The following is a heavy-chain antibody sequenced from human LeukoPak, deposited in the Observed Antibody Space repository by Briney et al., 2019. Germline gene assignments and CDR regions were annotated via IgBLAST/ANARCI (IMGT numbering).Heavy chain of an antibody. CDR1: GFTFSSYG. CDR2: IWYDGSNK. Sequence: PGGSLRLSCAASGFTFSSYGMHWVRQAPGKGLEWVAVIWYDGSNKYYADSVKGRFTISRDNAKNMLYLQMNSLRAEDTAVYYCARPYCSGSSCSFVGNDYWGQGTLVIVSS. CDR3: ARPYCSGSSCSFVGNDY. V-gene: IGHV3-33*01. D-gene: IGHD2-15*01. J-gene: IGHJ4*02.